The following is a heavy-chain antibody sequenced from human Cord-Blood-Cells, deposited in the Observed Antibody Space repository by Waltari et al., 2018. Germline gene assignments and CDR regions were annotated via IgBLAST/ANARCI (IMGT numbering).Heavy chain of an antibody. CDR2: IIPIFGTA. J-gene: IGHJ6*03. CDR1: GGTFSSSA. V-gene: IGHV1-69*01. D-gene: IGHD3-22*01. Sequence: QVQLVQSGAEVKKPGSSVKVSCKASGGTFSSSAISWVRQAPGQGLEWMGGIIPIFGTANYAQKFQGRVTITADESTSTAYMELSSLRSEDTAVYYCARGGLVQYDDYYYMDVWGKGTTVTVSS. CDR3: ARGGLVQYDDYYYMDV.